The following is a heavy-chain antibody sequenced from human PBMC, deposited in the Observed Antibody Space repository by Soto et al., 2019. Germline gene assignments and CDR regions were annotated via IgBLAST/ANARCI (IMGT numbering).Heavy chain of an antibody. CDR2: INAGNGNT. Sequence: GXSVKVSCKASGYTFTSYAMHWVRQAPGQRLEWMGWINAGNGNTKYSQKFQGRVTITRDTSASTAYMELSSLRSEDTAVYYCARGTRGYNWFDHWGQGTLVTVSS. CDR3: ARGTRGYNWFDH. CDR1: GYTFTSYA. V-gene: IGHV1-3*01. J-gene: IGHJ5*02.